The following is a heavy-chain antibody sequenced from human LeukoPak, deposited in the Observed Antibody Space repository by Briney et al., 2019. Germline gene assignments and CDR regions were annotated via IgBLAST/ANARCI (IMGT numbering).Heavy chain of an antibody. CDR1: GGSINSYY. D-gene: IGHD6-13*01. Sequence: SETLSLTCTVSGGSINSYYWSWIRQPPGKGLEWIGYIYYSETINYNPSLTSRVIISLDTSKNQVSLKVTSVTAADTAVYYCVRVGYSSSWYPPFHYYYGMDVWGQGTTVTVSS. V-gene: IGHV4-59*01. CDR2: IYYSETI. J-gene: IGHJ6*02. CDR3: VRVGYSSSWYPPFHYYYGMDV.